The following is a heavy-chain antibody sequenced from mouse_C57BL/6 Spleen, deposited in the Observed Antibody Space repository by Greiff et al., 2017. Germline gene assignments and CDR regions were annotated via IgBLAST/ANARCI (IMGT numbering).Heavy chain of an antibody. D-gene: IGHD2-4*01. V-gene: IGHV1-69*01. Sequence: QVQLQQPGAELVMPGASVKLSCKASGYTFTSYWMHWVKQRPGQGLEWIGEIDPSDSYTNYNQKFKGKSTLTVDKSSSTAYMQLSSLTSEDSAVYYCARSDDYAPLAYWGQGTLVTVSA. CDR2: IDPSDSYT. J-gene: IGHJ3*01. CDR1: GYTFTSYW. CDR3: ARSDDYAPLAY.